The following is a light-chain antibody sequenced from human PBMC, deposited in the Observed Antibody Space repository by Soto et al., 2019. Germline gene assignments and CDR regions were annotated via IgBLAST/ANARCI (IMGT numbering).Light chain of an antibody. V-gene: IGKV1-5*01. Sequence: DIQMTQSPSTLSASVGDRVTITCRASQSISSWLAWYQQKPGKAPKLLIYDASRLESGVPSRFSGSGSGTEFTLTIRSLQPDDFATYYCQQYNSYSPMYTFCQGTKLEIK. CDR3: QQYNSYSPMYT. J-gene: IGKJ2*01. CDR2: DAS. CDR1: QSISSW.